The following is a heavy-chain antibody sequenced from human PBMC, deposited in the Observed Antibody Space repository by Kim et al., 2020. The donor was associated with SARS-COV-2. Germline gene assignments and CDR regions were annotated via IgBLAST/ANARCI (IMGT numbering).Heavy chain of an antibody. CDR3: ARGGSGWARGVFQD. J-gene: IGHJ1*01. V-gene: IGHV1-18*01. CDR1: GYTFTSYG. CDR2: ISAYNGNT. Sequence: ASVKVSCKASGYTFTSYGISWVRQAPGQGLEWMGWISAYNGNTNYAQKFQGRVTMTIDTSTSTAYMELRSLRSDDTAVYYCARGGSGWARGVFQDWGQGTLVAVSS. D-gene: IGHD6-19*01.